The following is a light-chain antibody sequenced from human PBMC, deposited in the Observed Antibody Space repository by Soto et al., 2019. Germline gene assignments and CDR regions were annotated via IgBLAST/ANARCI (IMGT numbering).Light chain of an antibody. V-gene: IGKV1-5*03. CDR1: QSISSW. CDR2: KAS. Sequence: DIQMTQSPSTLSASVGDRVTITCRASQSISSWLAWYQQKPGKAPKLLIYKASSLESGVPSRFSGSGSGTEFTLTSSSLQPDGFATYYCQQYNSYPWTFGQGTKVEIK. CDR3: QQYNSYPWT. J-gene: IGKJ1*01.